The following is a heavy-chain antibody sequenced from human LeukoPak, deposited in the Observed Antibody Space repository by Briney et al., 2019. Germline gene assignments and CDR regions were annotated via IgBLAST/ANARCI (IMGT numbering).Heavy chain of an antibody. J-gene: IGHJ4*02. D-gene: IGHD6-13*01. CDR1: GYTFTSYY. Sequence: ASVKVSCTASGYTFTSYYMHWVRQAPGQGLEWMGIINPSGGSTSYAQKFQGRVTMTRDTSTSTVYMELSSLRSEDTAVYYCARVCSWYGPFDYWGQGTLVTVSS. CDR2: INPSGGST. CDR3: ARVCSWYGPFDY. V-gene: IGHV1-46*01.